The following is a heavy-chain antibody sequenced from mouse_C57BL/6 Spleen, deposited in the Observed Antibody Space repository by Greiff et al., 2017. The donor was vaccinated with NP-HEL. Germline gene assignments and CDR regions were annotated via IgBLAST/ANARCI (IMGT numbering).Heavy chain of an antibody. CDR3: ARSGGYYGKFAY. J-gene: IGHJ3*01. D-gene: IGHD2-3*01. V-gene: IGHV1-26*01. CDR2: INPNNGGT. CDR1: GYTFTDYY. Sequence: EVQLQQSGPELVKPGASVKISCKASGYTFTDYYMNWVKQSHGKSLEWIGDINPNNGGTSYNQKFKGKATLTVDKSSSTAYMELRSLTSEDSAVYYCARSGGYYGKFAYWGQGTLVTVSA.